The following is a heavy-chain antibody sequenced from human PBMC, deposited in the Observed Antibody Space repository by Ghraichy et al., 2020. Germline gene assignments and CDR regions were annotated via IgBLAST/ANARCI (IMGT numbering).Heavy chain of an antibody. CDR1: EFTFSSYW. CDR3: VRQAYYYYAMDV. CDR2: INSDGSSA. Sequence: GGSLRLTCAASEFTFSSYWMHWVRQAPGKGLLWVSSINSDGSSATYPDSVKGRFTISRDNAKNTLYLQMHSLRAEDTALYYCVRQAYYYYAMDVWGQGTTVTVSS. D-gene: IGHD4-17*01. V-gene: IGHV3-74*01. J-gene: IGHJ6*02.